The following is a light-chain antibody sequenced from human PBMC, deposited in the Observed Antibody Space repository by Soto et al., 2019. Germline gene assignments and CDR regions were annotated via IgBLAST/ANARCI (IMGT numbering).Light chain of an antibody. CDR2: WAS. CDR1: QSVLYSNNKNY. V-gene: IGKV4-1*01. CDR3: QQYYSSPIT. J-gene: IGKJ5*01. Sequence: DIVMTQSPDSLAVSLGERATINCKSSQSVLYSNNKNYLAWYKQKPGQTPKLLISWASTRESGVTDRFSGSGSGTDCTLSISSLQAEDVAVYYFQQYYSSPITFGQGTRLEI.